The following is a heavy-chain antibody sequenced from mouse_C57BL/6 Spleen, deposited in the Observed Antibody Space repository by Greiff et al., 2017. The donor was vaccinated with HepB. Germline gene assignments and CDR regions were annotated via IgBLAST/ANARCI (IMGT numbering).Heavy chain of an antibody. V-gene: IGHV1-61*01. Sequence: VQLQQSGAELVRPGSSVKLSCKASGYTFTSYWMDWVKQRPGQGLEWIGNIYPSDSETHYNQKFKDKATLTVDKSSSTAYMQLSSLTSEDSAVYYCAREDYGSSRFAYWGQGTLVTVSA. CDR1: GYTFTSYW. CDR2: IYPSDSET. D-gene: IGHD1-1*01. J-gene: IGHJ3*01. CDR3: AREDYGSSRFAY.